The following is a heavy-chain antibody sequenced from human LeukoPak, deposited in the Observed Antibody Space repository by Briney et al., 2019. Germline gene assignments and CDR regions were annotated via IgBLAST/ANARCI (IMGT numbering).Heavy chain of an antibody. Sequence: GGSLRLSCAASGFTFSSYEMNWVRQAPGKGLEWVSYISSSGSTIYYADSVKGRFTISRDNAKNSLYLQMNSLRAEDTAVYYCADGDYLMWSFDYWGQGTLVTVSS. CDR3: ADGDYLMWSFDY. D-gene: IGHD4-17*01. CDR2: ISSSGSTI. CDR1: GFTFSSYE. J-gene: IGHJ4*02. V-gene: IGHV3-48*03.